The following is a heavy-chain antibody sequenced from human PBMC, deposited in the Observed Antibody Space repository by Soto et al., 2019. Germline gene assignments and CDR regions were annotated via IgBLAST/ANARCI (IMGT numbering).Heavy chain of an antibody. CDR2: ISYDGSNK. Sequence: GGSLRLSCAASGFTFSSYGMHWVRQAPGKGLEWVAVISYDGSNKYYADSVKGRFTISRDNSKNTLYLQMGSLRAEDMAVYYCARRAVAGYFFDYWGPGTLVTVSS. D-gene: IGHD6-19*01. V-gene: IGHV3-30*03. CDR3: ARRAVAGYFFDY. J-gene: IGHJ4*02. CDR1: GFTFSSYG.